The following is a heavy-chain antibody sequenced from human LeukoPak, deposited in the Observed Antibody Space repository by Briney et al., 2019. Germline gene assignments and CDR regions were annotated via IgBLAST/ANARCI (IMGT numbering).Heavy chain of an antibody. J-gene: IGHJ4*02. CDR3: ARDGGSSGWYSLFDY. CDR2: ISSSSSTI. D-gene: IGHD6-19*01. Sequence: GGSLRLSCAASGFTFSSYSMNWVRQAPGKGLEWVSYISSSSSTIYYADSVKGRFTISRDNAKNSLYLQMNSLRAEDTAVYYCARDGGSSGWYSLFDYWGREPWSPSPQ. CDR1: GFTFSSYS. V-gene: IGHV3-48*01.